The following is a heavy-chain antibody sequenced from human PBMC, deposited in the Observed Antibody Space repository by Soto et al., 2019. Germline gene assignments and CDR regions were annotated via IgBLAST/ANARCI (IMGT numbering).Heavy chain of an antibody. CDR3: ARSAYTYALPDY. J-gene: IGHJ4*02. CDR2: IYYSGSIS. Sequence: QVQLQESGPGLVKPSQTLSLTCTVSGASITTNGYYWSWIRQHPGKGPEWFGFIYYSGSISSYNPSLKSRVTILVDSSKSQFSLRLNSVTAADTAVYYCARSAYTYALPDYWGQGILVTVSS. D-gene: IGHD5-18*01. V-gene: IGHV4-31*03. CDR1: GASITTNGYY.